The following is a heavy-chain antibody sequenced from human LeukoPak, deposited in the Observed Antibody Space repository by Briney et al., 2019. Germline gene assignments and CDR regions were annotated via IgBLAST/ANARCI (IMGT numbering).Heavy chain of an antibody. Sequence: GGSLRLSCAASGFTFSSYAMSWVRQAPGKGLEWVSAISGSGGSTYYADSVKVRFTISRDNSKNTLYLQMNSLRAEDTAVYYCAKAIVYDSSGPRGGFDPWGQGTLVTVSS. CDR3: AKAIVYDSSGPRGGFDP. CDR1: GFTFSSYA. J-gene: IGHJ5*02. CDR2: ISGSGGST. V-gene: IGHV3-23*01. D-gene: IGHD3-22*01.